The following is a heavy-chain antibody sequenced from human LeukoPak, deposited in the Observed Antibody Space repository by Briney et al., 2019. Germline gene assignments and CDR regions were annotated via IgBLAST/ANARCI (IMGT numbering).Heavy chain of an antibody. CDR1: GGSISSGDYY. V-gene: IGHV4-30-4*01. J-gene: IGHJ4*02. CDR2: IYYSGST. Sequence: SETLSLTCTVSGGSISSGDYYWSWIRQPPGKGLEWIGYIYYSGSTYYNPSLKSRITISVDTSKNQFSLKLSSVTAADTAVYYCARATDYGDPRGFDYWGQGTLVTVSS. CDR3: ARATDYGDPRGFDY. D-gene: IGHD4-17*01.